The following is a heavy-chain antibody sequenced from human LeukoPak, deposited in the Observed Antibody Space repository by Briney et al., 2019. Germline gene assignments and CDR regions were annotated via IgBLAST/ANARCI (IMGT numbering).Heavy chain of an antibody. D-gene: IGHD2-2*01. CDR3: AREGGIVVVPAAHTHYYMDV. Sequence: GASVKVSCKASGYTFTGYYMHWVRQAPGQGLEWMGWINPNSGGTNYAQKFQGRVTMTRDTSISTAYMELSRLRSEDTAVYYCAREGGIVVVPAAHTHYYMDVWGQGTLVTVSS. CDR2: INPNSGGT. J-gene: IGHJ4*02. V-gene: IGHV1-2*02. CDR1: GYTFTGYY.